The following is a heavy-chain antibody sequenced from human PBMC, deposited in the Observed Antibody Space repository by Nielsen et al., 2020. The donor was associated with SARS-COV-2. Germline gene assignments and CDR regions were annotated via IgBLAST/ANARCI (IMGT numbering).Heavy chain of an antibody. J-gene: IGHJ4*02. Sequence: GESLKISCAASGFTFSSYSMNWVRQAPGKGLEWVSSISSSSSYIYYADSVKGRFTISRDNAKNSLYLQMNSLRAEDTAVYYCTRDQRVRGYSLYWGQGTLVTVSS. CDR3: TRDQRVRGYSLY. CDR2: ISSSSSYI. D-gene: IGHD5-18*01. CDR1: GFTFSSYS. V-gene: IGHV3-21*01.